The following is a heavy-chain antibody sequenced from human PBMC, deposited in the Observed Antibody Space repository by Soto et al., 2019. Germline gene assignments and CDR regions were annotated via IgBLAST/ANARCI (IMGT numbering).Heavy chain of an antibody. CDR1: GFTFRNYA. Sequence: VHLVESGGGLVQPGGSLRLSCEASGFTFRNYAMAWVRQSPGEGPEWVSTIGGGDDIFYAESVKGRFIISRDDSRSTMYLQMDNLRVEDTAIYFCAKDSISYNGIYDAFDVWGQGTVVTVSS. CDR3: AKDSISYNGIYDAFDV. J-gene: IGHJ3*01. D-gene: IGHD3-3*02. V-gene: IGHV3-23*04. CDR2: IGGGDDI.